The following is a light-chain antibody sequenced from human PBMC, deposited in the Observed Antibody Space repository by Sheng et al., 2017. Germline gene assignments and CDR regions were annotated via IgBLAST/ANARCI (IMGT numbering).Light chain of an antibody. CDR1: QSIGIN. CDR2: GAS. CDR3: QQYSDWPYT. J-gene: IGKJ2*01. V-gene: IGKV3-15*01. Sequence: EIVMTQSPATLSVSAGERATLSCRASQSIGINLAWYQQKPGQAPRLLIYGASTGATGIPARFSASGSGAEFTLTVSSLQSEDFAVYYCQQYSDWPYTFGQGTKLAIK.